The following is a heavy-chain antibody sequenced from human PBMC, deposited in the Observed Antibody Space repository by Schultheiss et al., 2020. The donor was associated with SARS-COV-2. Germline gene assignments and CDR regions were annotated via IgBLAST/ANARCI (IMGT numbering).Heavy chain of an antibody. CDR2: IYYSGAT. Sequence: SETLSLTCTVSGGSISSSSYYWGWIRQPPGKGLEWIGYIYYSGATNHNPSLKSRVTMSVDTSKRQFSLRLSSVTAADTAVYYCARERIVVVQRRSCYMDVWGKGTTVTVSS. J-gene: IGHJ6*03. CDR1: GGSISSSSYY. D-gene: IGHD2-2*01. CDR3: ARERIVVVQRRSCYMDV. V-gene: IGHV4-61*05.